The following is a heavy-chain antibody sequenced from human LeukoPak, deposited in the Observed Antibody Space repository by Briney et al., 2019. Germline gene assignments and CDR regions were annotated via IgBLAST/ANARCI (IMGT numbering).Heavy chain of an antibody. D-gene: IGHD2-2*01. Sequence: GASVKVSCKASGYTFTSYGISWVRQAPGQGLEWMGGIIPIFGTANYAQKFQGRVTITADKSTSTAYMELSSLRSEDTAVYYCARSTGCYGGFCWFDPWGQGTLVTVSS. CDR3: ARSTGCYGGFCWFDP. CDR2: IIPIFGTA. J-gene: IGHJ5*02. V-gene: IGHV1-69*06. CDR1: GYTFTSYG.